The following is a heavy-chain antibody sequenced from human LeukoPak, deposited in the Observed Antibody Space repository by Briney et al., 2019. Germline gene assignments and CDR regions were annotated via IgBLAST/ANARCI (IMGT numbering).Heavy chain of an antibody. CDR1: GFTFSSYW. J-gene: IGHJ5*02. Sequence: GGSLRLSCTASGFTFSSYWMSWVRQAPGGGLEWVANINQDASEKYYVDSLKGRFTISRDNAKNSLYLQMNSLRAEDTAVYYCARGRRVPAAMGNWFDPWGQGTLVTVSS. CDR2: INQDASEK. V-gene: IGHV3-7*01. D-gene: IGHD2-2*01. CDR3: ARGRRVPAAMGNWFDP.